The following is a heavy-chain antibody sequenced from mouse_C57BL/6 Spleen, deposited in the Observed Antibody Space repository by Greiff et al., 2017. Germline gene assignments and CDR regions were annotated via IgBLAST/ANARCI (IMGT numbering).Heavy chain of an antibody. CDR1: GYNFTSYW. Sequence: QVQLKQPGAELVKPGASVQLSCKASGYNFTSYWMHWVKQTPGRGLEWIGRIAPNSGGTKYNEKFKSKDTLTVDKPSSTAYMQLSSLTSEDSAVYYSARSITTVVAHYFDYGGQGTTLTVST. D-gene: IGHD1-1*01. CDR3: ARSITTVVAHYFDY. CDR2: IAPNSGGT. J-gene: IGHJ2*01. V-gene: IGHV1-72*01.